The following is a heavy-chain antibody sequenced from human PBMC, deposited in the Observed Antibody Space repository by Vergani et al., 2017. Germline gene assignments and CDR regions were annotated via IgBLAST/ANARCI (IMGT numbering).Heavy chain of an antibody. CDR3: ARHLRGYSYGVFDY. V-gene: IGHV4-59*01. CDR2: IYYSGST. D-gene: IGHD5-18*01. J-gene: IGHJ4*02. CDR1: GGSISRYY. Sequence: QVQLQESGPGLVKPSETLSLTCTVSGGSISRYYWSWIRQPPGKGLEWIGYIYYSGSTNYNPSLKSRVTISVDTSKNQFSLKLSSVTAADTAVYYCARHLRGYSYGVFDYWGQGREVTVSS.